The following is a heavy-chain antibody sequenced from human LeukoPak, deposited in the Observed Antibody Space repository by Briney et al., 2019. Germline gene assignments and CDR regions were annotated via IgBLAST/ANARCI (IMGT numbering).Heavy chain of an antibody. Sequence: GRSLRLSCAASGFTFSSYAMHWVRQAPGRGLEWVAVISYDGSNKYYADSVKGRFTISRDNSKNTLYLQMNSLRAEDTAVYYCARIDSSGYTFDSWGQGTLVTVSS. CDR3: ARIDSSGYTFDS. J-gene: IGHJ4*02. D-gene: IGHD3-22*01. CDR1: GFTFSSYA. V-gene: IGHV3-30-3*01. CDR2: ISYDGSNK.